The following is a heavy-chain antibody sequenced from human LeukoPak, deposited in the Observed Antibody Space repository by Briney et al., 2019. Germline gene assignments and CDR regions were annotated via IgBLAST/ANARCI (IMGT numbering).Heavy chain of an antibody. D-gene: IGHD3-22*01. J-gene: IGHJ4*02. CDR2: IGRSSSTT. CDR1: GFTFSSYA. Sequence: GGSLRLSCAASGFTFSSYAMHWVRQAPGKGLEWVSYIGRSSSTTYYADSVKGRFTISRDNSKNTLYLQMNSLRAEDTAVYYCAKDQATMIVVVITTLDYWGQGTLVTVSS. CDR3: AKDQATMIVVVITTLDY. V-gene: IGHV3-23*01.